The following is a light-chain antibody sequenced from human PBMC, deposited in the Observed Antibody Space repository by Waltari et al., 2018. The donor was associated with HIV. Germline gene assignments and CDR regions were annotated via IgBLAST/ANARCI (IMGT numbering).Light chain of an antibody. Sequence: HSVLTPPPSASGTPGQRVTSSCSGSSSNIGSNNVYWYYHLPGTAPKLLIYKHNQRPPGVPDRFPGSKSGTYASLAISGLRSEDEADYYCATWDDSLSGRVFGGGTKLTVL. CDR3: ATWDDSLSGRV. J-gene: IGLJ3*02. CDR2: KHN. CDR1: SSNIGSNN. V-gene: IGLV1-47*01.